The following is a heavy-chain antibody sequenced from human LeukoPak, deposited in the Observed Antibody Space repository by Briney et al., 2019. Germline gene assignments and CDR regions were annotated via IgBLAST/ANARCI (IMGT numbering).Heavy chain of an antibody. V-gene: IGHV3-21*01. CDR3: ARLAYCSSTSCYKRLDY. Sequence: GGSLRLSCAASGFTFSSYSMNWVRQAPGKGLEWVSSISSSSSYIYYADSVKGRFTISRDNAKNSLYLQMNSLRAEDTAVYYCARLAYCSSTSCYKRLDYWGRGTLVTVSS. CDR2: ISSSSSYI. D-gene: IGHD2-2*02. CDR1: GFTFSSYS. J-gene: IGHJ4*02.